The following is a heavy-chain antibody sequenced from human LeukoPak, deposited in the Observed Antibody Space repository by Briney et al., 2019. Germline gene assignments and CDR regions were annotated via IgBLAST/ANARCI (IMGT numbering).Heavy chain of an antibody. D-gene: IGHD3-3*02. CDR2: ISGSGGST. V-gene: IGHV3-23*01. CDR3: AKDHHFWSGHDY. Sequence: TGGSLRLSCAASGFTFSSYAMSWVRQAPGKGLEWVSAISGSGGSTYYADSVKGRFTISRDNSKNTLYLQMNSLRAEDTAVYYCAKDHHFWSGHDYWGQGTLVTVSS. J-gene: IGHJ4*02. CDR1: GFTFSSYA.